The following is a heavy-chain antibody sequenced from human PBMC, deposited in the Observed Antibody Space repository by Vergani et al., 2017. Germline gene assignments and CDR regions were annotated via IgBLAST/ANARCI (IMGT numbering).Heavy chain of an antibody. CDR1: GYTFTSYA. CDR3: AREGNYYDSTGFGPGGSFD. J-gene: IGHJ4*02. V-gene: IGHV7-4-1*02. CDR2: INTNTGNP. D-gene: IGHD3-22*01. Sequence: QVQLVQSGAEVKKPGASVKVSCKASGYTFTSYAMNWVRQAPGQGLEWMGWINTNTGNPTYAQGFTGRFVFSLDTSVSTAYLQISSLKAEDTAVYYCAREGNYYDSTGFGPGGSFDWGPGTLVTVSS.